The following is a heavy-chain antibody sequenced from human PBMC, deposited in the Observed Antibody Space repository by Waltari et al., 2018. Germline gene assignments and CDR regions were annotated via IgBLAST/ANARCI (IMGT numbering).Heavy chain of an antibody. V-gene: IGHV3-7*01. CDR1: GFSLSNFS. CDR2: IKYDGSEE. J-gene: IGHJ4*02. D-gene: IGHD7-27*01. CDR3: ARDTWGYSDY. Sequence: EVQLVESGGGLVQPGGSLRLACSAPGFSLSNFSMRGVRQAPGKGLEWVANIKYDGSEEYYVDSVKGRFTISRDNAKNSLYLQMNSLRAEDTAVYYCARDTWGYSDYWGQGALVTVAS.